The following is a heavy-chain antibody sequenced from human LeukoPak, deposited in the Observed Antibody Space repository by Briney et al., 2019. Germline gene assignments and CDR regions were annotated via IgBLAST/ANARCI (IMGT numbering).Heavy chain of an antibody. J-gene: IGHJ6*02. V-gene: IGHV1-69*13. CDR1: GGTFSSYA. Sequence: SVKVSCKASGGTFSSYAISWVRQAPGQGLEWMGGIIPIFGTANYAQKFQGRVTITADESTSTAYMELSSLRSEDTAVYYCARVTVVGSYYYYGMDVWGQGTTVTVSS. D-gene: IGHD4-23*01. CDR2: IIPIFGTA. CDR3: ARVTVVGSYYYYGMDV.